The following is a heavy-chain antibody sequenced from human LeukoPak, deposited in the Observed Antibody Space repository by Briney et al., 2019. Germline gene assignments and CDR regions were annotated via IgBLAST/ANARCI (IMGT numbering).Heavy chain of an antibody. D-gene: IGHD3-10*01. Sequence: PGRSLRLSCAASGFTFSSYAMHWVRQAPGKGLEWVAFIRYDGSNKYYADSVKGRFTISRDNSKNTLYLQMNSLRAEDTAVYYCAKDYSKTSYYGSGTYYRPNWFDPWGQGTLVTVSS. J-gene: IGHJ5*02. CDR3: AKDYSKTSYYGSGTYYRPNWFDP. V-gene: IGHV3-30*02. CDR2: IRYDGSNK. CDR1: GFTFSSYA.